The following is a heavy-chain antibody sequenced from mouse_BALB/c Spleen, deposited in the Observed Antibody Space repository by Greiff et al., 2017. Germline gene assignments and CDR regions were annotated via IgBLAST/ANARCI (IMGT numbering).Heavy chain of an antibody. CDR3: AREGTTDFDY. CDR2: ISYSGST. D-gene: IGHD1-1*01. V-gene: IGHV3-2*02. Sequence: EVQLQESGPGLVKPSQSLSLTCTVTGYSITSDYAWNWIRQFPGNKLEWMGYISYSGSTSYNPSLKSRISITRDTSKNQFFLQLNSVTTEDTATYYCAREGTTDFDYWGQGTTLTVSS. J-gene: IGHJ2*01. CDR1: GYSITSDYA.